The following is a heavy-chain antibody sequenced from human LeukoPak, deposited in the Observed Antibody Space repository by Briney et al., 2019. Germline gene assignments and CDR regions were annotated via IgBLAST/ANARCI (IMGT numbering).Heavy chain of an antibody. D-gene: IGHD3-3*01. V-gene: IGHV4-59*12. Sequence: SETLSLTCTVSGGSIDDYWWSWIRQPPGKGLEWIAYIYASGGTNSNPSLESRVTISVDTSKNQFSLKLSSVTAADTAVHYCARDFGTAYFDYWGQGTLVTVSS. CDR2: IYASGGT. J-gene: IGHJ4*02. CDR3: ARDFGTAYFDY. CDR1: GGSIDDYW.